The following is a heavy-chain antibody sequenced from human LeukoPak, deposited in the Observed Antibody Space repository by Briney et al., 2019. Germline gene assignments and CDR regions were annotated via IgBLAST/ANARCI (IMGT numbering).Heavy chain of an antibody. Sequence: WASVKVSCKASGYTFTGYYMHWVRQAPGQGLEWMGRINPNSGGTNYAQKFQGRVTITADESTSTAYMELSSLRPEDTAVYYCARLAVAGVGGSYMIDYWGQGTLVTVSS. CDR1: GYTFTGYY. V-gene: IGHV1-2*06. CDR2: INPNSGGT. D-gene: IGHD6-19*01. CDR3: ARLAVAGVGGSYMIDY. J-gene: IGHJ4*02.